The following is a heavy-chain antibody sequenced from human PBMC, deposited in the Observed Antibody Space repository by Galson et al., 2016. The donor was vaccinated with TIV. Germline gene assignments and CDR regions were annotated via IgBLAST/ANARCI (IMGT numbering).Heavy chain of an antibody. CDR1: GYTFINYY. Sequence: SVKVSCKASGYTFINYYMHWVRQAPGQGLEWVGVIDPNSGGTTYAQKFQGRVTMTRDTSTSTVYIELSSLRSGDTAVFYCAVWSNIYYFALWGQGTLITVSS. CDR2: IDPNSGGT. D-gene: IGHD2-21*01. CDR3: AVWSNIYYFAL. V-gene: IGHV1-46*01. J-gene: IGHJ4*02.